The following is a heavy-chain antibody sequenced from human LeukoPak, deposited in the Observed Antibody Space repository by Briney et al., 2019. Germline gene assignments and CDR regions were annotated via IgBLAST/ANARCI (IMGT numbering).Heavy chain of an antibody. V-gene: IGHV3-23*01. J-gene: IGHJ6*02. Sequence: GGSLRLSCAASGFTFSDYAMSWVRQAPGKGLEWVSAISDRGDRTWDADSVKGRVTISRDNSKNTLYLQMNSLRAEDTAVYYCAKDLSVGLRYFDWLLDPYGMDVWGQGTTVTVSS. CDR2: ISDRGDRT. CDR3: AKDLSVGLRYFDWLLDPYGMDV. CDR1: GFTFSDYA. D-gene: IGHD3-9*01.